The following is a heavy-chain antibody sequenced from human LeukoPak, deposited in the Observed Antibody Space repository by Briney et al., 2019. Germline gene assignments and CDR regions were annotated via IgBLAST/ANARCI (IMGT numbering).Heavy chain of an antibody. CDR3: ARRTSSGYPAPRFLDS. CDR1: GGSFSGYY. CDR2: INHSGST. Sequence: NPSETLSLTCAVYGGSFSGYYWSWIRQPPGKGLEWIGEINHSGSTNYNPSLKSRVTISVDTSKNQFSLKLSSVTAADTAVYYCARRTSSGYPAPRFLDSWGQGTLVTVSS. D-gene: IGHD3-22*01. J-gene: IGHJ4*02. V-gene: IGHV4-34*01.